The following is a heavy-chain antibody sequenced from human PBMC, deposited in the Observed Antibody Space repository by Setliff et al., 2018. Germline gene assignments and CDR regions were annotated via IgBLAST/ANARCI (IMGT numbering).Heavy chain of an antibody. J-gene: IGHJ4*02. CDR3: ATDLAIRGVQFDY. CDR2: VDPKDGQA. V-gene: IGHV1-69-2*01. CDR1: GYSFTLYA. Sequence: ASVKVSCKASGYSFTLYAMHWVRQTPGKGLEWMGRVDPKDGQAIYAKKFQGRFTITADTSIDTAYMELSSLTSEDTAVYYCATDLAIRGVQFDYWGRGTLVTVSS. D-gene: IGHD3-10*01.